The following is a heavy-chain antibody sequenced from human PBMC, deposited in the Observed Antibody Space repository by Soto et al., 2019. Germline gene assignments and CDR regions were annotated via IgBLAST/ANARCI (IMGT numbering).Heavy chain of an antibody. CDR3: AWGRGYGYGVDY. Sequence: NPSETLSLTCTISGGSVSNVDHFWSWIRQPPGKALESIVYMHYGGTTFYNPSLRSRVTMSVDASKNQFSLELTSVTDADTAIYYCAWGRGYGYGVDYWGQGTLVTVSS. V-gene: IGHV4-30-4*01. CDR1: GGSVSNVDHF. J-gene: IGHJ4*02. D-gene: IGHD5-18*01. CDR2: MHYGGTT.